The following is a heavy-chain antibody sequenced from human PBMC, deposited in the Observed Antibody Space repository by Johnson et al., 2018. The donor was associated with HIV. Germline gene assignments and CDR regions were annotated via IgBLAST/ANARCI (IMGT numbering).Heavy chain of an antibody. CDR2: IRSKTAGGTT. CDR1: GFSFSDHF. D-gene: IGHD2-21*02. CDR3: TTPAGVVTAIRATYDAFDI. V-gene: IGHV3-15*01. J-gene: IGHJ3*02. Sequence: VQLVESGGGLVQPGGSLRLSCVGSGFSFSDHFMDWIRQAPGKGLEWVGRIRSKTAGGTTDYAGSVKGRFTISRDDSKNTLYLQMNSLKTEDTAVYYCTTPAGVVTAIRATYDAFDIWGKGTMVTVSS.